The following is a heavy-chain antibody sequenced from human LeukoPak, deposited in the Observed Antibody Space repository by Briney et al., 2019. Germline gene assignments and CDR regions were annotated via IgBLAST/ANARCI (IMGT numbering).Heavy chain of an antibody. Sequence: GESLKISCKGSGYSFTSYWIGWVRQMPGKGLEWMGIIYPGDSDTRYSPSFQGQVTVSADKSISTAYLQWSSLKASDTAMYYCAGTYYYDSSGSDDAFDIWGQGTMVTVSS. J-gene: IGHJ3*02. CDR1: GYSFTSYW. V-gene: IGHV5-51*01. CDR2: IYPGDSDT. CDR3: AGTYYYDSSGSDDAFDI. D-gene: IGHD3-22*01.